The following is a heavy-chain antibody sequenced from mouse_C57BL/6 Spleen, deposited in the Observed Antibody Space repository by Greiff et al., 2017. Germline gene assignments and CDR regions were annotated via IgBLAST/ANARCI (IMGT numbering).Heavy chain of an antibody. Sequence: EVHLVESGGDLVKPGGSLKLSCAASGFTFSSYGMSWVRQTPDKRLEWVATISSGGSYTYYPDSVKGRFTISRDNAKNTLYLQMSSLKSEDTAMYYCARLWDLYYFDYWGQGTTLTVSS. D-gene: IGHD4-1*01. J-gene: IGHJ2*01. CDR3: ARLWDLYYFDY. CDR1: GFTFSSYG. CDR2: ISSGGSYT. V-gene: IGHV5-6*01.